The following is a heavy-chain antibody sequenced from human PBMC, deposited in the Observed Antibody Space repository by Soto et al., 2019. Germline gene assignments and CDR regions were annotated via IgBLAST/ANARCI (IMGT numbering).Heavy chain of an antibody. CDR1: GFTFGDYA. CDR3: TRVDDDFWSGYSSPDY. J-gene: IGHJ4*02. V-gene: IGHV3-49*04. D-gene: IGHD3-3*01. CDR2: IRSKAYGGTT. Sequence: PGGSLRLSCTASGFTFGDYAMGWVRQAPGKGMEWVGFIRSKAYGGTTEYAASVKGRFTISRDESKSISYLQMNRLKTEDTAVYYFTRVDDDFWSGYSSPDYWAQGTLVTVSS.